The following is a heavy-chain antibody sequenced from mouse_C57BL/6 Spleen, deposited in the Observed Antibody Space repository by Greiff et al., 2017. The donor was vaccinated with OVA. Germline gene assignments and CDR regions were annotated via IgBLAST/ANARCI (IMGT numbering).Heavy chain of an antibody. D-gene: IGHD2-4*01. CDR3: ARMGYDYDGAWFAY. V-gene: IGHV1-76*01. CDR2: IYPGSGNT. CDR1: GYTFTDYY. Sequence: VQLQQSGAELVRPGASVKLSCKASGYTFTDYYINWVKQRPGQGLEWIARIYPGSGNTYYNEKFKGKATLTAEKSSSTAYMQLSSLTSEDSAVYFCARMGYDYDGAWFAYWGQGTLVTVSA. J-gene: IGHJ3*01.